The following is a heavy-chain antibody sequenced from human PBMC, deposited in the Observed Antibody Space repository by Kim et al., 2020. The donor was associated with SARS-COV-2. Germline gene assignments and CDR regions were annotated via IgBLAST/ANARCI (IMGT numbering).Heavy chain of an antibody. CDR1: AFNFGDYA. CDR3: AKSIAVAGSLNDPFNY. CDR2: ISWNNDDI. Sequence: GGSLRLSCVASAFNFGDYAMHWVRQDPGKGLEWVSSISWNNDDIGYADSVKGRFTISRDNAKNSLFLEMRSLGVEDTAFYYCAKSIAVAGSLNDPFNYWG. V-gene: IGHV3-9*01. D-gene: IGHD6-19*01. J-gene: IGHJ4*01.